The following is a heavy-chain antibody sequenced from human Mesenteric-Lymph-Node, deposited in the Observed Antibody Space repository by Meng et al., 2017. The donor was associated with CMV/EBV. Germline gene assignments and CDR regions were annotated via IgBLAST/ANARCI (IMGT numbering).Heavy chain of an antibody. V-gene: IGHV4-39*07. CDR2: IYYTGST. CDR1: GVSVSSGSYY. CDR3: ARDRDSAPIGGVDV. J-gene: IGHJ6*02. Sequence: GSLRLSCTVSGVSVSSGSYYWAWIRQPPGKGLEWIGSIYYTGSTYYNPSLKSRVTISVNTSKNQFSLKMNSVTAADTAVYYCARDRDSAPIGGVDVWGQGTTVTVSS. D-gene: IGHD3-22*01.